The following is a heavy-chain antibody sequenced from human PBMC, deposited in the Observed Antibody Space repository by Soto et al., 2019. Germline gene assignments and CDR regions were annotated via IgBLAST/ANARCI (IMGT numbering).Heavy chain of an antibody. CDR3: ARVERGTATTVVDAFDI. V-gene: IGHV4-34*01. J-gene: IGHJ3*02. Sequence: QVQLQQWGAGLLKPSETLSLTCAVYGGSVNSGNYYWSWIRQPPGKGLEWIGEMSHSGGTHFNPSLKSRVPLSVDTSKNQCCLKMSSVTAADTALYYCARVERGTATTVVDAFDIWGPGTLVTVSS. D-gene: IGHD1-1*01. CDR1: GGSVNSGNYY. CDR2: MSHSGGT.